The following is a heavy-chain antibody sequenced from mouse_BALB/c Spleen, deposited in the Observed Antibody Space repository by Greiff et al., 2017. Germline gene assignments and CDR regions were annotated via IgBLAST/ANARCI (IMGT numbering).Heavy chain of an antibody. D-gene: IGHD1-1*02. V-gene: IGHV3-2*02. J-gene: IGHJ2*01. CDR3: ARGVGYGLDY. CDR1: GYSITSDYA. Sequence: VQLKESGPGLVKPSQSLSLTCTVTGYSITSDYAWNWIRQFPGNKLEWMGYISYSGSTSYNPSLKSRISITRDTSKNQFFLQLNSVTTEDTATYYCARGVGYGLDYWGQGTTLTVSS. CDR2: ISYSGST.